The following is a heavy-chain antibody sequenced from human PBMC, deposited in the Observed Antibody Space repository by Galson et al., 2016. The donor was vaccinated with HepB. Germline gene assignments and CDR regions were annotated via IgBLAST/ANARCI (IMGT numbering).Heavy chain of an antibody. D-gene: IGHD3-3*01. CDR2: ISSGSRDI. CDR1: GFTFSDFS. J-gene: IGHJ4*02. CDR3: ARDRSNYDFWSGYMPDYYFDY. V-gene: IGHV3-21*01. Sequence: SLRLSCAASGFTFSDFSMNWVRQAPGKGPEWVSSISSGSRDIYYADSVKGRFTISRDNAKNSLYLQMNSLRAEDTAVYYCARDRSNYDFWSGYMPDYYFDYWGQGTPVTVSS.